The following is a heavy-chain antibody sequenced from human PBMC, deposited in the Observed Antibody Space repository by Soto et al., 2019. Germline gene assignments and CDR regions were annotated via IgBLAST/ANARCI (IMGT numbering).Heavy chain of an antibody. Sequence: GGSLRLSCAASGFSVSNTYMTWVRQAPGKGLEWVSVIYSGGNTYYADSVKGRFTISRDNSKNTLYLQMNSLRDEDTAVYYCARDHYDVLTGHYKGGWGQGTLVTVSS. CDR2: IYSGGNT. V-gene: IGHV3-53*01. CDR1: GFSVSNTY. CDR3: ARDHYDVLTGHYKGG. D-gene: IGHD3-9*01. J-gene: IGHJ4*02.